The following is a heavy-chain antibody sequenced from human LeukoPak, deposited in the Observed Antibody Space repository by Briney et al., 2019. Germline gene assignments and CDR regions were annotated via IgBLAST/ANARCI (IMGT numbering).Heavy chain of an antibody. Sequence: PGGSLRLSCAASGFTFDDYGMSWVRQAPGKGLEWVSGINWNGGSTGYADSVKGRFTISRDNAKNSLYLQMNSLRAEDTALYYCARGSDYGDGDYFDYWGQGTLVTVSS. CDR2: INWNGGST. V-gene: IGHV3-20*04. D-gene: IGHD4-17*01. CDR1: GFTFDDYG. J-gene: IGHJ4*02. CDR3: ARGSDYGDGDYFDY.